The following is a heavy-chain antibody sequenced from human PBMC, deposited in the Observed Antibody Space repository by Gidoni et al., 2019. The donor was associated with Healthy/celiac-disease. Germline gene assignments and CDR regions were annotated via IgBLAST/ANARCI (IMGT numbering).Heavy chain of an antibody. CDR1: GFTFSSYG. CDR3: ATDCGGDCRDAFDI. Sequence: QVQLVESGGVVVQPGRSLRLSCAASGFTFSSYGMHWVRQAPGKGLEWVAVISYDGSNKYYADSVKGRFTISRDNSKNTLYLQMNSLRAEDTAVYYCATDCGGDCRDAFDIWGQGTMVTVSS. CDR2: ISYDGSNK. J-gene: IGHJ3*02. D-gene: IGHD2-21*02. V-gene: IGHV3-30*03.